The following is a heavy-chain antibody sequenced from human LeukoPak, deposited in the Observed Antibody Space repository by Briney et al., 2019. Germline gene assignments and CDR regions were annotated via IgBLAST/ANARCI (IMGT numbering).Heavy chain of an antibody. Sequence: GGSLRLSCVASGFIFSDYNMNWVRQAPGKGLEWVSYISSSSTTIYYADSVKGRFTISRDNAKKSVYLQMNSPRAEDTAVFYCAFSGTYGVYWGQGTLVTVSS. J-gene: IGHJ4*02. CDR1: GFIFSDYN. CDR2: ISSSSTTI. D-gene: IGHD1-26*01. CDR3: AFSGTYGVY. V-gene: IGHV3-48*01.